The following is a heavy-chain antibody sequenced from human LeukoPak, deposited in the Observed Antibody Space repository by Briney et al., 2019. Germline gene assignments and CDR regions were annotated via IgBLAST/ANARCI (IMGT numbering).Heavy chain of an antibody. CDR1: GYSFTSYW. Sequence: GESLKISCKGSGYSFTSYWIGWVRQMPGRGLEWMGIIYPGDSDTRYSPSFQGQVTISADKSTSTAYLQWSSLKASDTAMYYCARCDSSGSQHYWYFDLWGRGTLVTVSS. CDR2: IYPGDSDT. J-gene: IGHJ2*01. CDR3: ARCDSSGSQHYWYFDL. V-gene: IGHV5-51*01. D-gene: IGHD3-22*01.